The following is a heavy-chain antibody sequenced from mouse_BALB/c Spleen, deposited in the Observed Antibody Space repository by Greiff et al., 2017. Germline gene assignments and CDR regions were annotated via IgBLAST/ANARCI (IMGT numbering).Heavy chain of an antibody. Sequence: QVQLQQSGAELVRPGASVTLSCKASGYTFTDYEMHWVKQTPVHGLEWIGAIDPETGGTAYNQKFKGKATLTADKSSSTAYMELRSLTPEDSAVYYCTRYRYYGYDVAYWGQGTLVTVSA. CDR1: GYTFTDYE. CDR3: TRYRYYGYDVAY. CDR2: IDPETGGT. V-gene: IGHV1-15*01. D-gene: IGHD2-2*01. J-gene: IGHJ3*01.